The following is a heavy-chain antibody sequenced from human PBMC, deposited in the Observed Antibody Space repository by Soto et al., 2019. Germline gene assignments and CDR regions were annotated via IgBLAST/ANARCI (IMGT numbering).Heavy chain of an antibody. CDR2: ISAYNGNT. CDR1: GYTFTSYG. CDR3: ARGDTKVRGVIIDYFDY. V-gene: IGHV1-18*01. D-gene: IGHD3-10*01. J-gene: IGHJ4*02. Sequence: ASVKVSCKASGYTFTSYGISWVRQAPGQGLEWMGWISAYNGNTNYAQKLQGRVTMTTDTSTSTAYMELRSLRSDDTAVYYCARGDTKVRGVIIDYFDYWGQGTLVTVSS.